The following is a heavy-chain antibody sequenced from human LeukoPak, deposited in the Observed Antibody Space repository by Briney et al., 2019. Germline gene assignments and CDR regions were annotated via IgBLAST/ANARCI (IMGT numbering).Heavy chain of an antibody. CDR3: ARGRGGSSNSYYYYYGMDV. CDR1: GGSFSGYY. Sequence: PSETLSLTCAVYGGSFSGYYWSWIRQPPGKGLEWIGEINHSGSTNYNPSLKSRVTISVDTSKNQFSLKLSSVTAADTAVYYCARGRGGSSNSYYYYYGMDVWGQGTTVTVSS. CDR2: INHSGST. V-gene: IGHV4-34*01. J-gene: IGHJ6*02. D-gene: IGHD1-26*01.